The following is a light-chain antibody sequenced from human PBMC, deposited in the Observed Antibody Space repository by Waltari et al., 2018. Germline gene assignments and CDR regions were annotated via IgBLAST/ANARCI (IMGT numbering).Light chain of an antibody. CDR3: QTGGHGTWV. V-gene: IGLV4-69*01. CDR2: GNSEGTQ. J-gene: IGLJ3*02. Sequence: QLVLTQSPSAPASLGASVKLTCPPSSGHPTNIITRLTQKPEKGPRYMMKGNSEGTQNKGVEIPDRFSGSSSGAERSLTISSLQSEDEADYYCQTGGHGTWVFGGGTRLTVL. CDR1: SGHPTNI.